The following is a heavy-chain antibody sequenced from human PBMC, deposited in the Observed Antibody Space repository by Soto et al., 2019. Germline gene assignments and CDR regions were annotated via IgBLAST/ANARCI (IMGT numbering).Heavy chain of an antibody. Sequence: QVQLQESGPGLVKPSQTLSLTCTVSGGSISSGGYYWSWIRQHPGKGLEWIGYIYYSGSTYYNPSLKSRVTISEDTSKNQFSLKLSSVTAADTAVYYCARGQTSYGSGSYYFDYWGQGTLVTVSS. CDR3: ARGQTSYGSGSYYFDY. V-gene: IGHV4-31*03. CDR2: IYYSGST. J-gene: IGHJ4*02. D-gene: IGHD3-10*01. CDR1: GGSISSGGYY.